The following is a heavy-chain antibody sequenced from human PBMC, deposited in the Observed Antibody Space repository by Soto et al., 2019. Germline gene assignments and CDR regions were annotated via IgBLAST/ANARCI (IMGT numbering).Heavy chain of an antibody. V-gene: IGHV2-5*02. CDR1: GFSLTTSGVG. J-gene: IGHJ4*02. CDR2: IYWDADK. CDR3: APRVLRTVFGLVTTTAIYFDF. D-gene: IGHD3-3*01. Sequence: QNTLNESGPTVVRPTETLTLTCRFSGFSLTTSGVGVGWIRQSPGKAPEWLALIYWDADKRYSASLKSRLTITKDTSKNQVVLTVSDLDPTDTATYYCAPRVLRTVFGLVTTTAIYFDFWGQGTPVAVSS.